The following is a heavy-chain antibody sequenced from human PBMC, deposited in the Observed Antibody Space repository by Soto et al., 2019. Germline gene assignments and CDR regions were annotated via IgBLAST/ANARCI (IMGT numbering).Heavy chain of an antibody. CDR1: GGSFSGYY. Sequence: QVQLQQWGAGLLKPSETLSVTCTVYGGSFSGYYWSWIRQPPGKGLEWIGEINHSGSTNYNPSLRSRVTISVDTSKNQFSLRLTSVTAADTAVYYCASSRYGSGILDLEYWGQGTLVTVSS. CDR3: ASSRYGSGILDLEY. D-gene: IGHD3-10*01. CDR2: INHSGST. J-gene: IGHJ4*02. V-gene: IGHV4-34*01.